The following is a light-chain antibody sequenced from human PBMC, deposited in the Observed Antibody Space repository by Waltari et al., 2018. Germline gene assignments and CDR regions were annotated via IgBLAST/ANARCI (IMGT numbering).Light chain of an antibody. Sequence: QSVLTQPPSASGTPGQRVTISCSGSSSNIGSNTVNWYQHLPGTAPNLLIYGNNQRPSGVPDRFSGSKSGTSASLAISGLQSEDEADYYCATWDDSLNAWMFGGGTKLTAL. CDR1: SSNIGSNT. J-gene: IGLJ3*02. CDR2: GNN. CDR3: ATWDDSLNAWM. V-gene: IGLV1-44*01.